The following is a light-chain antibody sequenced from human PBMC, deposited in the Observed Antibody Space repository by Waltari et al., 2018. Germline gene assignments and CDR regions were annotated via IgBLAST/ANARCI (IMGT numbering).Light chain of an antibody. J-gene: IGKJ1*01. Sequence: DTQLSQFPSTLAASVGDRVTITCRAREAINKWLAWYQQKPGKAPEVLIYDASTLQSGVPSGFSGSGSGTECTLTIDSLQPDDCATYYCQQYNRFSPFGQGTNVEVK. CDR2: DAS. V-gene: IGKV1-5*01. CDR1: EAINKW. CDR3: QQYNRFSP.